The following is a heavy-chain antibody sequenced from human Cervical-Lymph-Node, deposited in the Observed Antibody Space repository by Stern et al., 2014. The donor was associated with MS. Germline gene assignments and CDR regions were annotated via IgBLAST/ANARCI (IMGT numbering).Heavy chain of an antibody. CDR2: IYRSGSP. CDR3: ARSSTVTPNAFDI. J-gene: IGHJ3*02. Sequence: QLQLQESGSGLVKPSQTLSLTCAVSGGSISSGGYSWSWIRQPPGKGLEWIGYIYRSGSPYYNPSLKSRVTISVDRSKNQFSLKLSSVTAADTAVYYCARSSTVTPNAFDIWGQGTMVTVSS. D-gene: IGHD4-17*01. CDR1: GGSISSGGYS. V-gene: IGHV4-30-2*01.